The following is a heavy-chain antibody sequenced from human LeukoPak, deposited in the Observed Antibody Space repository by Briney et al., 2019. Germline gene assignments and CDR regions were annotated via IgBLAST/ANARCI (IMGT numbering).Heavy chain of an antibody. D-gene: IGHD5-18*01. Sequence: SQTLSLTCTVSGASISSGSYYWSSIRQPAGNGLEWSGRIYTSGSTNYNPSLKSRVTISVDTSKNQFSLKLSSATAADTAVYYCARETWDTAQRDYWGQGTLVTVSS. CDR1: GASISSGSYY. CDR2: IYTSGST. J-gene: IGHJ4*02. V-gene: IGHV4-61*02. CDR3: ARETWDTAQRDY.